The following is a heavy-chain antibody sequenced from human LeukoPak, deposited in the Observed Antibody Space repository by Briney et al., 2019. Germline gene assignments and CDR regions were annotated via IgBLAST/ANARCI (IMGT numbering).Heavy chain of an antibody. CDR1: GYAFTDYY. J-gene: IGHJ4*02. D-gene: IGHD3-16*01. CDR3: ASLGDQYYFDY. CDR2: INPNSGGT. V-gene: IGHV1-2*02. Sequence: ASVKVSCKASGYAFTDYYMQWVREAPGQGLEWMGWINPNSGGTNYAQKFQGRVTMTRDLSISTAYMELSRLRSDDTAVYYCASLGDQYYFDYWGQGTLVTVSS.